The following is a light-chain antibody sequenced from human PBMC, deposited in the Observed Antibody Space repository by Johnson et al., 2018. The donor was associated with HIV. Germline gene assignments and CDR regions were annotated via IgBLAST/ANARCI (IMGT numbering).Light chain of an antibody. V-gene: IGLV1-51*02. Sequence: QSVLTQPPSVSAAPGQKVIISCSGSSSNIGNNYVSWYQQLPGTAPKLLIYENNKRPSGIPDRFSGSMSGTSTTLGITGLQTGEDADYYCGTWDSSLCVPYVFGTGTKVTGL. CDR1: SSNIGNNY. CDR2: ENN. J-gene: IGLJ1*01. CDR3: GTWDSSLCVPYV.